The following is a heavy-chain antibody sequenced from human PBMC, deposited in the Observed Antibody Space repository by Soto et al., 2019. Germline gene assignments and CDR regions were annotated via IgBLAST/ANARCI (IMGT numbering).Heavy chain of an antibody. CDR2: IDWDDDK. D-gene: IGHD5-18*01. J-gene: IGHJ4*02. CDR1: GFSLSTSGMR. CDR3: ARGYSYGFDY. Sequence: ESGPTLVNPTQTLTLTCTFSGFSLSTSGMRVSWIRQPPGKALEWLARIDWDDDKFYSTSLKTRLTISKDTSKNQVVLTMTSMDPVDTATYYCARGYSYGFDYWGQGTLVTVSS. V-gene: IGHV2-70*04.